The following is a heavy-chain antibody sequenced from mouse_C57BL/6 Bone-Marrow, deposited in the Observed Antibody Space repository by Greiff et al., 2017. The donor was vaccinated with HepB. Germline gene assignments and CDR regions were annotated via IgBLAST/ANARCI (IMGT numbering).Heavy chain of an antibody. CDR2: IWTGGGT. Sequence: VHLVESGPGLVAPSQSLSITCTVSGFSLTSYAISWVRQPPGKGLEWLGVIWTGGGTNYNSALKSRLSISKDNSKSQVFLKMNSLQTDDTARYYCARNDYYDYDGFDYWGQGTTLTVSS. J-gene: IGHJ2*01. CDR3: ARNDYYDYDGFDY. CDR1: GFSLTSYA. D-gene: IGHD2-4*01. V-gene: IGHV2-9-1*01.